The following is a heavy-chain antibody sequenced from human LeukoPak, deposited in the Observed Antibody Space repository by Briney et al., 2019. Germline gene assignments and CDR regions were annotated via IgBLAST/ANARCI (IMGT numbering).Heavy chain of an antibody. CDR2: INHSGST. V-gene: IGHV4-34*01. J-gene: IGHJ4*02. D-gene: IGHD6-19*01. Sequence: SETLSLTCAVYGGSFSGYYWSWIRQPPGKGLEWIGEINHSGSTNYNPSLKSRVTISVDTSKNQFSLKMSSVTAADTAVYYCARGRGIAVYWGQGTLVTVSS. CDR3: ARGRGIAVY. CDR1: GGSFSGYY.